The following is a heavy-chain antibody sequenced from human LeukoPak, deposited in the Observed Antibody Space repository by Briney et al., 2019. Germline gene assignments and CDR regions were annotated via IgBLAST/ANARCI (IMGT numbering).Heavy chain of an antibody. V-gene: IGHV3-23*01. J-gene: IGHJ4*02. D-gene: IGHD4-23*01. Sequence: GGSLRLSCAASGFTFSSYTMSWVRQAPGKGLEWVSTITTSDGNTYYADSVKGRFTISRDNSKNTLYLQMNSLRAEDTAVYYCARDGGGNETFDYWGQGTLVTVSS. CDR3: ARDGGGNETFDY. CDR2: ITTSDGNT. CDR1: GFTFSSYT.